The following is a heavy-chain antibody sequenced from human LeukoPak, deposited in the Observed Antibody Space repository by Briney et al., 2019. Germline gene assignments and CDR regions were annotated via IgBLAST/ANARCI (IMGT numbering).Heavy chain of an antibody. CDR2: IRYDGSNK. V-gene: IGHV3-30*02. CDR3: AKTLLKGRDSYGELDY. D-gene: IGHD5-18*01. J-gene: IGHJ4*02. Sequence: GGSLRLSCAASGFTFSSYGMHWVRQAPGKGLEWVAFIRYDGSNKYYADSVKGRFTISRDNSKNTLYLQMNSLRAEDTAVYYCAKTLLKGRDSYGELDYWGQGTLVTVSS. CDR1: GFTFSSYG.